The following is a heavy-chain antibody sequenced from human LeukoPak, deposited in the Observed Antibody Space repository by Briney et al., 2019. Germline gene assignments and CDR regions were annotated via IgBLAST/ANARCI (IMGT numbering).Heavy chain of an antibody. CDR3: ARDGGSNCGGDCYAKLTAFDI. CDR1: GFTVSSNY. D-gene: IGHD2-21*02. CDR2: IYSGGST. Sequence: PGGSLRLSCAASGFTVSSNYMSWVRQAPGKGLEWVSVIYSGGSTYYAASVKGRFTISRDNSKNTLYLQMNSLRAEDTAVYYCARDGGSNCGGDCYAKLTAFDIWGQGTMVTVSS. J-gene: IGHJ3*02. V-gene: IGHV3-66*01.